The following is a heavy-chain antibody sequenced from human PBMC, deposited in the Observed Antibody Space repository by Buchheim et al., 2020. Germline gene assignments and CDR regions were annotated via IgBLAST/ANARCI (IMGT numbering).Heavy chain of an antibody. CDR1: GFTFSSYA. D-gene: IGHD2-2*02. J-gene: IGHJ6*03. Sequence: EVQLLESGGGLVQPGGSLRLSCAASGFTFSSYAMSWVRQAPGKGLEWVSAISGSGGSTYYADSVKGRFTISRDNSKNTLYLQMNGLRAEDTAVYYCASRVSRCSSTSCYTREEYYYYMDVWGKGTT. CDR2: ISGSGGST. V-gene: IGHV3-23*01. CDR3: ASRVSRCSSTSCYTREEYYYYMDV.